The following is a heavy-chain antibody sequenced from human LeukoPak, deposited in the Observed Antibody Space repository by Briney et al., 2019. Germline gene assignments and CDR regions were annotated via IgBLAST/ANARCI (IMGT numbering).Heavy chain of an antibody. CDR1: GGTFSSYA. V-gene: IGHV1-69*04. CDR3: AGPGDATGYYYYGMDV. J-gene: IGHJ6*02. Sequence: SVEVSGKASGGTFSSYAISWVRQAPGQGGEWMGRIIPILGIANYAQKFQGRVTITADKATSTAYMELSSRRSEDTAVYYCAGPGDATGYYYYGMDVWGQGTTVTVSS. CDR2: IIPILGIA.